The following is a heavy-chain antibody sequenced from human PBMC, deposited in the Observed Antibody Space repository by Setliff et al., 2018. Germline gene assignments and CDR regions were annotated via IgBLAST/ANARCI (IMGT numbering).Heavy chain of an antibody. CDR1: GFTFKDAW. J-gene: IGHJ4*02. V-gene: IGHV3-15*01. D-gene: IGHD5-12*01. CDR2: IKSETDGGTT. CDR3: ATSHSGYVPY. Sequence: PGGSLRLTCAGSGFTFKDAWMTGVRQAPGKGLEWVGRIKSETDGGTTDYTAPVKGRFTISRDESKNTLYLQVNSLRTKDTAVYYCATSHSGYVPYWGQGTLVTVSS.